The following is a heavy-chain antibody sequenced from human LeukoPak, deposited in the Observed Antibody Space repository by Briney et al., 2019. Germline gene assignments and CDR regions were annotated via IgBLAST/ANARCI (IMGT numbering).Heavy chain of an antibody. J-gene: IGHJ4*02. CDR2: ISWNSGSI. CDR1: GFTFDDYA. D-gene: IGHD1-20*01. V-gene: IGHV3-9*01. CDR3: ARRRYNWNAIDY. Sequence: HPGGSLRLSCAASGFTFDDYAMHWVRQAPGKGLEWVSGISWNSGSIGYADSVKGRFTISRDNAKNSLYLQMNSLRAEDTAVYYCARRRYNWNAIDYWGQGTLVTVSS.